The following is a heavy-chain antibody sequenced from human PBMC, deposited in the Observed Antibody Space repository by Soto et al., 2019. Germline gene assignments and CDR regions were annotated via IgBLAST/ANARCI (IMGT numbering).Heavy chain of an antibody. Sequence: QVQLVQSGADVKKPGSSVKVSCQASGVTFSSETLGWVRQAPGQGLEWVGGIIPLFGTASYAQKCQGRVTITADESTSTVYMELSSLRSDATAVYFCATELGENPASPFDAWGQGTLVTFSS. V-gene: IGHV1-69*01. CDR3: ATELGENPASPFDA. D-gene: IGHD3-10*01. CDR1: GVTFSSET. CDR2: IIPLFGTA. J-gene: IGHJ4*02.